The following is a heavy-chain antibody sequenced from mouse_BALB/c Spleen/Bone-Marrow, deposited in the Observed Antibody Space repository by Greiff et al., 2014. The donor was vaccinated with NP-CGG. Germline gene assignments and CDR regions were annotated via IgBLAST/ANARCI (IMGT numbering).Heavy chain of an antibody. CDR2: INSNGGST. V-gene: IGHV5-6-3*01. CDR3: ARDANDY. J-gene: IGHJ2*01. Sequence: EVQGVESGGGLVQPGGSLKLFCAASGFTFSSYGMSWVRQTPDKRLELVATINSNGGSTYYPDSVKGRFTISRDNAKNTLYLQMSSLKSEDTAMYYCARDANDYWGQGTTLTVSS. CDR1: GFTFSSYG.